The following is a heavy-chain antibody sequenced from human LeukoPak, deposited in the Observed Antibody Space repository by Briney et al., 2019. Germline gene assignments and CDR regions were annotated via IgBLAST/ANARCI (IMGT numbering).Heavy chain of an antibody. V-gene: IGHV4-4*07. CDR3: ARVRYCSSTSCYNGMDV. CDR2: IYTSGST. J-gene: IGHJ6*02. CDR1: GGSISSYY. D-gene: IGHD2-2*02. Sequence: PSETLSLTCTVSGGSISSYYWSWIRQPTGKGLECIGRIYTSGSTNYNPSLKSRVTMSVDTSKNQFSLKLSSVTAADTAVYYCARVRYCSSTSCYNGMDVWGQGTTVTVSS.